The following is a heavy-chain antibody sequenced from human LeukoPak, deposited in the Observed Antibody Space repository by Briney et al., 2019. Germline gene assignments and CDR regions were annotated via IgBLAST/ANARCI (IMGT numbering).Heavy chain of an antibody. J-gene: IGHJ5*02. CDR2: IKSKSDGGTA. CDR1: GFAFSSYS. V-gene: IGHV3-15*01. Sequence: GGSLRLSCAASGFAFSSYSMNWVRQAPGKGLEWVGRIKSKSDGGTAEYGAPVKGRFTISRDDSKNTLYLQMNSLKTEDTAVYYCTTEIWFGEILLSSWGQGTLVTVSS. D-gene: IGHD3-10*01. CDR3: TTEIWFGEILLSS.